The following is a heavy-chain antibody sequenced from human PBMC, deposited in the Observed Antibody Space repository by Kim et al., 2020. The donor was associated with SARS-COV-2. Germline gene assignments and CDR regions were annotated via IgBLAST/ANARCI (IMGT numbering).Heavy chain of an antibody. CDR3: AREVDYYGMDV. Sequence: GGSLRLSCAASGFTFSSYWMHWVRQAPGKGLVWVSRINSDGSSTSYADSVKGRFTISRDNAKNTRYLKMNGLRAEETAVYYCAREVDYYGMDVWGQGTTVTVSS. J-gene: IGHJ6*02. V-gene: IGHV3-74*01. CDR1: GFTFSSYW. CDR2: INSDGSST. D-gene: IGHD2-2*01.